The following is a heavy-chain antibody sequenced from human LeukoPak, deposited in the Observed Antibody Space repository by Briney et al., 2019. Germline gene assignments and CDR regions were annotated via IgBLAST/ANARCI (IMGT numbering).Heavy chain of an antibody. CDR2: INGDSSWM. J-gene: IGHJ3*02. CDR1: GFTFNIYA. CDR3: ARDHNWGFDI. V-gene: IGHV3-48*02. D-gene: IGHD3-16*01. Sequence: QPGGSLRLSCAASGFTFNIYAMNWIRQAPGKGLEWVSYINGDSSWMYYADSVKGRFTISRDNAENSLYLQMNSLRDEDTAVYFCARDHNWGFDIWGQGTMVTVSS.